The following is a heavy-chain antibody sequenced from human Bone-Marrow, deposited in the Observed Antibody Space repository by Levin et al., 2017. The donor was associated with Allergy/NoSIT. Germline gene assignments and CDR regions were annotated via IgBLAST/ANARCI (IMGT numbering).Heavy chain of an antibody. CDR2: ISSSSSYI. D-gene: IGHD3-3*01. V-gene: IGHV3-21*01. CDR1: GFTFSSYS. CDR3: ARGDVGYDFWSGYNYYYYGMDG. J-gene: IGHJ6*02. Sequence: GGSLRLSCAASGFTFSSYSMNWVRQAPGKGLEWVSSISSSSSYIYYADSVKGRFTISRDNAKNSLYLQMNSLRAEDTAVYYCARGDVGYDFWSGYNYYYYGMDGWGQGTTVTVSS.